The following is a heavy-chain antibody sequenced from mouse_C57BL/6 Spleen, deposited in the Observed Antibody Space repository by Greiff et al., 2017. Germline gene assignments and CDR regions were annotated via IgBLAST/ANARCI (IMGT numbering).Heavy chain of an antibody. CDR3: ARDDGYPYAMDY. J-gene: IGHJ4*01. CDR2: ISYSGST. Sequence: EVQLKESGPGMVKPSQSLSLTCTVTGYSITSGYDWHWIRHFPGNKLEWMGYISYSGSTNYNPSLKSRISITHDTSKNHFFLKLNSVTTEDTATYYCARDDGYPYAMDYWGQGTSVTVSS. CDR1: GYSITSGYD. V-gene: IGHV3-1*01. D-gene: IGHD2-3*01.